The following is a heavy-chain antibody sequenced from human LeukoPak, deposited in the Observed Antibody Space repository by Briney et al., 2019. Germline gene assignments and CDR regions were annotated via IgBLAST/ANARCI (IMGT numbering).Heavy chain of an antibody. V-gene: IGHV3-23*01. Sequence: PGGSLRLSCAASGFTFSSYAVSWVRQAPGKGLEWVSAISGSGGSTYYADSVKGRFTISRDNSKNTLYLQMNSLRAEDTAVYYCAKDNVGVVTYYYGMDVWGQGTTVTVSS. J-gene: IGHJ6*02. CDR2: ISGSGGST. CDR1: GFTFSSYA. CDR3: AKDNVGVVTYYYGMDV. D-gene: IGHD3-3*01.